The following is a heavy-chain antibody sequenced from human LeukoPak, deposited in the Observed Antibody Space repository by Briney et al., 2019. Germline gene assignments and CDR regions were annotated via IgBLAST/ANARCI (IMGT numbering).Heavy chain of an antibody. CDR2: ISASGGGT. D-gene: IGHD1-26*01. J-gene: IGHJ2*01. CDR3: AKNLLGSEAFSWYFDL. Sequence: GGSLRLSCAASGFTFSSYSMNWVRQAPGKGLEWVSSISASGGGTVYADSVKGRVTISRDNSKNTLYLQMHSLRAEDTAVYSCAKNLLGSEAFSWYFDLWGRGTLVTVSS. V-gene: IGHV3-23*01. CDR1: GFTFSSYS.